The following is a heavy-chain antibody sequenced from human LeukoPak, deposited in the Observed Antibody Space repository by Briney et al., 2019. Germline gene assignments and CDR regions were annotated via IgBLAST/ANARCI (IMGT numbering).Heavy chain of an antibody. Sequence: PSQTLSLTCTVSGGSISSGGYYWSWIRRHPGKGLEWIGEINHSGSTNYNPSLKSRVTISVDTSKNQFSLKLSSVTAADTAVYYCARAPPDYYYDSSKTVDWGQGTLVTVSS. CDR2: INHSGST. D-gene: IGHD3-22*01. V-gene: IGHV4-31*03. CDR3: ARAPPDYYYDSSKTVD. CDR1: GGSISSGGYY. J-gene: IGHJ4*02.